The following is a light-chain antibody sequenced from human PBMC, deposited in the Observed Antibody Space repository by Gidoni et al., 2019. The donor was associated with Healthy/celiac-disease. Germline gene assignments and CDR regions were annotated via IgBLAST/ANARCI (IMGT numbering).Light chain of an antibody. CDR2: GAS. Sequence: LVMTQTPATLSVSPGERATLTCRASQSVSSNLSWSQQKPGQAPKPLIYGASTTATGIPARFSGSGSGTDFTLTISSLQSEDFATYYCQQFNNWPHTFGQGTKLEIK. CDR1: QSVSSN. V-gene: IGKV3-15*01. CDR3: QQFNNWPHT. J-gene: IGKJ2*01.